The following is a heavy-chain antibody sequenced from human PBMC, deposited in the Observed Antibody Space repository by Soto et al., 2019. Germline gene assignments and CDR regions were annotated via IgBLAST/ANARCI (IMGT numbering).Heavy chain of an antibody. J-gene: IGHJ5*02. CDR2: ISAYNGNT. D-gene: IGHD4-17*01. Sequence: ASVKVSCKASGYTFTSYGISWVRQAPGQGLEWMGWISAYNGNTNYAQKLQGRVTMTTDTSTSTAYMELRSPRSDDTAVYYCARVMTTVSSNWFDPWGQGTLVTVSS. V-gene: IGHV1-18*01. CDR1: GYTFTSYG. CDR3: ARVMTTVSSNWFDP.